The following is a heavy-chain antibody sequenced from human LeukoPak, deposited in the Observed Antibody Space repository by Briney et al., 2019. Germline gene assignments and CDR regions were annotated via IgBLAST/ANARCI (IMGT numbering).Heavy chain of an antibody. D-gene: IGHD3-16*02. CDR3: ARRTRGGLSYYYYYYMDV. CDR2: IYPGDSDT. V-gene: IGHV5-51*01. CDR1: GYSFTSYW. J-gene: IGHJ6*03. Sequence: HGESLKISCKGSGYSFTSYWIGWVRQMPGKGQEWMGIIYPGDSDTRYSPSFQGQVTISADKSISTAYLRWSSLKASDTAMYYCARRTRGGLSYYYYYYMDVWGKGTTVTVSS.